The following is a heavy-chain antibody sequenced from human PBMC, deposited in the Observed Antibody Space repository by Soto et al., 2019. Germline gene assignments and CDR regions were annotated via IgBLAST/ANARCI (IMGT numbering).Heavy chain of an antibody. D-gene: IGHD4-4*01. Sequence: PGGSLRLSCAASGFTFSDYAMHWVRQAPGKGLEWLAIISYDGSNKFYADSEKGRFTISRDNSKTTLFLQMNSLRADDSAVYYCATLHDYSFDNHFYYGIDVWGQGTTVTVSS. V-gene: IGHV3-30*03. CDR3: ATLHDYSFDNHFYYGIDV. CDR2: ISYDGSNK. CDR1: GFTFSDYA. J-gene: IGHJ6*02.